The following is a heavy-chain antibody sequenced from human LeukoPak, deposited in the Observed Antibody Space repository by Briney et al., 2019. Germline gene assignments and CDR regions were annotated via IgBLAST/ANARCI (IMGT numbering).Heavy chain of an antibody. D-gene: IGHD3-10*01. Sequence: PSETLSLTCTVSGGPISSYYWSWIRQPPGKGLEWIGYIYYSGSTNYNPSLKSRVTISVDTSKNQFSLKLSSVTAADTAVYYCARMNSLWFGELLVYYYMDVWGKGTTVTVSS. V-gene: IGHV4-59*01. J-gene: IGHJ6*03. CDR1: GGPISSYY. CDR3: ARMNSLWFGELLVYYYMDV. CDR2: IYYSGST.